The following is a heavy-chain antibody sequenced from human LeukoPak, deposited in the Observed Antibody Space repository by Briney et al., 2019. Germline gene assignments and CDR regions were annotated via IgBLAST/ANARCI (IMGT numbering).Heavy chain of an antibody. CDR1: GGSISNSY. D-gene: IGHD3/OR15-3a*01. CDR3: ARQTGSGLFILP. J-gene: IGHJ4*02. Sequence: SETLSLTCTVSGGSISNSYWGWIRQPPGKGLEWIGSIYYSGNTYYNASLKSQVSISIDTSKNRFSLKLTSVTAADTAVYYCARQTGSGLFILPGGQGTLVTVSS. CDR2: IYYSGNT. V-gene: IGHV4-39*01.